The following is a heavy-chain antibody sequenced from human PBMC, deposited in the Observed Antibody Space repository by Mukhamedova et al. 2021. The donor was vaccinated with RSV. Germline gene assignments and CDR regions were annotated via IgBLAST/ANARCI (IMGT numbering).Heavy chain of an antibody. V-gene: IGHV1-69*01. CDR3: AKWSGTGTVVGIPYYYY. CDR2: IIPIFGTA. D-gene: IGHD3-10*02. J-gene: IGHJ6*01. Sequence: APGQGLEWMGGIIPIFGTANYAQKFQGRVTITADESTSTAYMELSSLRSEDTAVYYCAKWSGTGTVVGIPYYYY.